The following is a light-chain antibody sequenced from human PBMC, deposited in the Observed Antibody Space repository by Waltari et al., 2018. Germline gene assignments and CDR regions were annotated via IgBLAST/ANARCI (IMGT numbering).Light chain of an antibody. CDR2: DVT. Sequence: QSALTQPRSVSGSPGQSVTIPCTGTSSDVGGYNYVSWYQQHPGKAPKLIINDVTRRPAGVPYRFSGSKSGNAAFRTISRLQGEDYDDYYRCSYAGSYSYFFGTGTKVTVL. J-gene: IGLJ1*01. V-gene: IGLV2-11*01. CDR1: SSDVGGYNY. CDR3: CSYAGSYSYF.